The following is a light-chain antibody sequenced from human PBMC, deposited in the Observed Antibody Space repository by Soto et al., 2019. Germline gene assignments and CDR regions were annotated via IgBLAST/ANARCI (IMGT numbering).Light chain of an antibody. Sequence: QSVLTQSPSASASLGASVKLTCTLSSGHSTYAIAWHQHQAEKGPRYLMNLKSDGTYTKGDGIPDRFSGSSSGAERYLTISRLQSEDEADYYCQTWGTGFQVFGGGTKLTVL. J-gene: IGLJ3*02. CDR2: LKSDGTY. CDR1: SGHSTYA. CDR3: QTWGTGFQV. V-gene: IGLV4-69*01.